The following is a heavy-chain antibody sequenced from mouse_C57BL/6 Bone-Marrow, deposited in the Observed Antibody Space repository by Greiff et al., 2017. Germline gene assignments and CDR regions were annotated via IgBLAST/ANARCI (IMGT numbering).Heavy chain of an antibody. J-gene: IGHJ3*01. Sequence: EVHLVESGGGLVKPGGSLKLSCAASGFTFSSYTMSWVRQTPEKRLEWVATISGGGGNTYYPDSVKGRFTISRDNAKNTLYLQMSSLRSEDTALYYCARYYYGLAYWGQGTLVTVSA. CDR1: GFTFSSYT. V-gene: IGHV5-9*01. D-gene: IGHD1-1*01. CDR3: ARYYYGLAY. CDR2: ISGGGGNT.